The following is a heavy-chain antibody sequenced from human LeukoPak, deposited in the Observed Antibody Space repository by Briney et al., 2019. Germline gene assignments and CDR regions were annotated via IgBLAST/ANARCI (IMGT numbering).Heavy chain of an antibody. CDR1: GFTFSDYY. Sequence: GGSLRLSCAASGFTFSDYYMSWIRQAPGKGLEWVSYISSSGSTIYYADSVKGRFTITRDNAKNSLYLQMNSLRAEDTAVYYCARDDLSANPDYWGQGTLVTVSS. V-gene: IGHV3-11*04. CDR2: ISSSGSTI. D-gene: IGHD4/OR15-4a*01. CDR3: ARDDLSANPDY. J-gene: IGHJ4*02.